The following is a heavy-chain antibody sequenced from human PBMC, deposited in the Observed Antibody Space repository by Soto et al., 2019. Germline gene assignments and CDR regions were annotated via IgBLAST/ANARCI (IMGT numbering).Heavy chain of an antibody. Sequence: PGGSLRLSCAASGFTFSSYEMNWVRQAPGKGLEWVSYISSSGSTIYYADSVKGRFTISRDNAKNSLYLQMNSLRAEDTAVYYCARDPITGTKYYYYYGMDVWGQGTMVTVSS. V-gene: IGHV3-48*03. CDR1: GFTFSSYE. J-gene: IGHJ6*02. CDR2: ISSSGSTI. CDR3: ARDPITGTKYYYYYGMDV. D-gene: IGHD1-7*01.